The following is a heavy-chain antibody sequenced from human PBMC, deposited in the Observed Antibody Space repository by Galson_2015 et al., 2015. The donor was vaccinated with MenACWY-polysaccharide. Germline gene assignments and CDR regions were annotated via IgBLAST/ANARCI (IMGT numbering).Heavy chain of an antibody. V-gene: IGHV3-30*18. Sequence: SLRLSCAASGFTFSTYGMHWVRQAPGKGLEWVAVISYDGSKKYFADSVKGRFTISRDNSKNTLYLEMNSLRTEDTAVYYCAKDGHWMGRGAEPWYCLDQWGQGTLVTVSS. D-gene: IGHD3-10*01. CDR1: GFTFSTYG. CDR3: AKDGHWMGRGAEPWYCLDQ. CDR2: ISYDGSKK. J-gene: IGHJ4*02.